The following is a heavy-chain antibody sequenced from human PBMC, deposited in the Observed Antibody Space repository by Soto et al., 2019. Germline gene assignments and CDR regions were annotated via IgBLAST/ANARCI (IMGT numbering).Heavy chain of an antibody. Sequence: GASVKVSCKASGGTFSSYAISWVRQAPGQGLEWMGGIIPIFGTANYAQKFQGRVTITADESTSTAYMELSSLRSEDTAVYYCARDWGYCSGGSCYILSPDAFDIWGQGTMVTVSS. CDR1: GGTFSSYA. V-gene: IGHV1-69*13. J-gene: IGHJ3*02. CDR2: IIPIFGTA. CDR3: ARDWGYCSGGSCYILSPDAFDI. D-gene: IGHD2-15*01.